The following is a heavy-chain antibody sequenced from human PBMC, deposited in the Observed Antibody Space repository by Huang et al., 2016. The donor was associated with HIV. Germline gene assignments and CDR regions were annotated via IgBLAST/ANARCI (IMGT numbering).Heavy chain of an antibody. V-gene: IGHV3-53*01. CDR3: GRGYGPGSYFFDS. CDR1: GLTVSSNC. D-gene: IGHD3-10*01. J-gene: IGHJ4*02. CDR2: IYTEDTT. Sequence: QLLEAGGGLVQPGGSLRLSCAASGLTVSSNCMTWVRQAPGKGLEWVSIIYTEDTTYFADSVKSRFTVSRDNSKNLLYLHMNSLGAEDTAVYYCGRGYGPGSYFFDSWGQGTLVSVSS.